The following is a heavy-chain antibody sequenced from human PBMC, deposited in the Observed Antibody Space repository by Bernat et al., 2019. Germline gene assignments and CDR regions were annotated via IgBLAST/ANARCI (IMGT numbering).Heavy chain of an antibody. D-gene: IGHD3-10*01. V-gene: IGHV4-34*02. Sequence: QVQLQQWGAGLLKPSETLSLTCAVYGGSFSGYYWSWIRQPPGKGLEWIGEINHSGSTNYNPSLKSRVTISVDTSKNQSSLKLSSVTAADTAMYYCARITMVRGISRWGQGTLVTVSS. CDR3: ARITMVRGISR. CDR2: INHSGST. J-gene: IGHJ4*02. CDR1: GGSFSGYY.